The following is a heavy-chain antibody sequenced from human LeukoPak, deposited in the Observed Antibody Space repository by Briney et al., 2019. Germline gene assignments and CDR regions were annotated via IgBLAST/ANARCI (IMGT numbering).Heavy chain of an antibody. CDR1: GFTFSSYG. Sequence: PGGSSRLSCAASGFTFSSYGMHWVRQAPGKGLEWVAFIRYDGSNKYCADSVKGRFTISRDNSKNTLYLQMNSLRAEDTAVYYCAKAIAAAGRNFDYWGQGTLVTVSS. CDR3: AKAIAAAGRNFDY. D-gene: IGHD6-13*01. V-gene: IGHV3-30*02. CDR2: IRYDGSNK. J-gene: IGHJ4*02.